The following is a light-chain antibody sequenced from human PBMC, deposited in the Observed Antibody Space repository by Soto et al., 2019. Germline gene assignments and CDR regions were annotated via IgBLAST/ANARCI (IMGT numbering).Light chain of an antibody. Sequence: EIVLTQFPATLSLSPGERATLSCRASQSVSSYLAWYRQKPGQAPRLLIYDASNRATGIPARFSGSGSGTDFSLTISNLEPEDFEVYYCQHRSNWHITFGQGTRLDIK. J-gene: IGKJ5*01. CDR1: QSVSSY. CDR2: DAS. CDR3: QHRSNWHIT. V-gene: IGKV3-11*01.